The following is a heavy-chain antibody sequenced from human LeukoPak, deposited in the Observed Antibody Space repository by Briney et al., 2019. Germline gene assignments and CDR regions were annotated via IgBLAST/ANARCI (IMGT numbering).Heavy chain of an antibody. Sequence: GSCQRLSRAPAALTFDMYSMGSARQPPGEGLDWVAFIWYDVSNKYYAHSGKGRFTISRHNSKNTLSLQMNSLRAEATALYYCARAGSGWYEIDSWGQGTLVTASS. J-gene: IGHJ4*02. CDR2: IWYDVSNK. V-gene: IGHV3-33*07. CDR3: ARAGSGWYEIDS. CDR1: ALTFDMYS. D-gene: IGHD6-19*01.